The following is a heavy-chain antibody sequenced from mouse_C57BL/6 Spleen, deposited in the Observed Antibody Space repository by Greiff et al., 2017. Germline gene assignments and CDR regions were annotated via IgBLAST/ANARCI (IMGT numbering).Heavy chain of an antibody. CDR1: GYTFTDYY. V-gene: IGHV1-26*01. D-gene: IGHD1-1*01. Sequence: EVQLQQSGPELVKPGASVKISCKASGYTFTDYYMNWVKQSHGKSLEWIGDINPNNGGTSYNQKFKGKATLTVDKSSSTAYMELRSLTSEDSAVYYCARRTVPFDYWGQGTTLTVSS. J-gene: IGHJ2*01. CDR3: ARRTVPFDY. CDR2: INPNNGGT.